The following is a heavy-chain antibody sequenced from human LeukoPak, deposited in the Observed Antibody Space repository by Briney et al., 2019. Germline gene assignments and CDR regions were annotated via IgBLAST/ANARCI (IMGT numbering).Heavy chain of an antibody. CDR1: XXSXY. V-gene: IGHV1-46*01. CDR2: INPXGGST. D-gene: IGHD3-16*02. Sequence: XXSXYMXXXXQAPGQGLEWMGXINPXGGSTSYAQKFQGRVTMTRDTSTSTVYMELSSLRSEDTAVYYCARGYDYVWGSYRWREAYYFDYWGQGTLVTVSS. J-gene: IGHJ4*02. CDR3: ARGYDYVWGSYRWREAYYFDY.